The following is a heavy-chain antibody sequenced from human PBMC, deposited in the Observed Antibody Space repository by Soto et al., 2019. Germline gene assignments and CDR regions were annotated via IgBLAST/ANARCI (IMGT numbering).Heavy chain of an antibody. D-gene: IGHD4-17*01. Sequence: SETLSLTCTVSGGSISSGGYYWSWIRQPPGKGLEWIGYIYYSGSTYHNPSLKSRVTISVDTSKNQFSLKLSSVTAADTAVYYCARVRTTVTTEGGFDYWGQGTLVTVS. V-gene: IGHV4-30-4*01. CDR2: IYYSGST. CDR3: ARVRTTVTTEGGFDY. CDR1: GGSISSGGYY. J-gene: IGHJ4*02.